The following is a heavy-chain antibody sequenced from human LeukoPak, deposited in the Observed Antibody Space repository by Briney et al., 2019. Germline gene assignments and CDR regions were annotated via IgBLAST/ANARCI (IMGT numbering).Heavy chain of an antibody. CDR3: ARDKSTSPSE. CDR1: GFTVRTNY. D-gene: IGHD1-1*01. CDR2: IYSGGST. Sequence: GGSLRLSCAASGFTVRTNYMSWVRQAPGKGLECVSVIYSGGSTYHADSVKGRFTISRDNSKNTLYLQMNSLRVEDTAVYYCARDKSTSPSEWGQGTLVTVSS. V-gene: IGHV3-66*01. J-gene: IGHJ4*02.